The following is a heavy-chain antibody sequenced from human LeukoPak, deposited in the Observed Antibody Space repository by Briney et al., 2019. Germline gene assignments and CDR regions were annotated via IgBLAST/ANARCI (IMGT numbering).Heavy chain of an antibody. Sequence: PSETLSLTCAVYGGSFSGYYWSWIRQPPGKGLEWIGEINHSGGTNYNPSLKSRVTISVDTSKNQFSLKLSSVTAADTAVYYCARACYDSSGFDAFDIWGQGTMVTVSS. CDR1: GGSFSGYY. CDR3: ARACYDSSGFDAFDI. CDR2: INHSGGT. J-gene: IGHJ3*02. D-gene: IGHD3-22*01. V-gene: IGHV4-34*01.